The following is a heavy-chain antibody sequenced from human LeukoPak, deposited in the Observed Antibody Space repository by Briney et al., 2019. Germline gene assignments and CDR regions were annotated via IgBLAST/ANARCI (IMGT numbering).Heavy chain of an antibody. V-gene: IGHV1-46*04. CDR1: GYTFTSYY. Sequence: GASVKVSCKASGYTFTSYYMHWVRPAPGQGLEWMGIINPSGGSTNYAQKLQGRVTMTKDTSTSTVYMELSSLRSEGTAVYYCARARSESNGLGIDYWGQGALVTVPS. CDR3: ARARSESNGLGIDY. D-gene: IGHD3-10*01. J-gene: IGHJ4*02. CDR2: INPSGGST.